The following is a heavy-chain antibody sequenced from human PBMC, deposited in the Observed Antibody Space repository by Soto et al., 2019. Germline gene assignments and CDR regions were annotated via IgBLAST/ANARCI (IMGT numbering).Heavy chain of an antibody. CDR1: GGSFSGYY. D-gene: IGHD6-19*01. V-gene: IGHV4-34*01. J-gene: IGHJ6*02. CDR3: AGMSREVAVAGSSKYYYGMDV. CDR2: INHSGST. Sequence: LSLTCAVYGGSFSGYYWSWIRQPPGKGLEWIGEINHSGSTNYNPSLKSRVTISVDTSKNQFSLKLSSVTAADTAVYYCAGMSREVAVAGSSKYYYGMDVWGQGTTVTVS.